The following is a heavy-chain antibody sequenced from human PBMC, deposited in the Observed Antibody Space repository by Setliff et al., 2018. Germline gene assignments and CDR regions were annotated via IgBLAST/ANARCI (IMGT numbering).Heavy chain of an antibody. V-gene: IGHV5-51*01. D-gene: IGHD5-12*01. Sequence: GESLKLSCKGSGYSFTDYWIGWVRQMPGEGLEWMGIIHPSNSDTVYSPSFQGQVTISADRSITTAYLQWSSLKASDTAIYYCARNGVALYDAFDIWGQGTMVTVSS. CDR1: GYSFTDYW. CDR3: ARNGVALYDAFDI. J-gene: IGHJ3*02. CDR2: IHPSNSDT.